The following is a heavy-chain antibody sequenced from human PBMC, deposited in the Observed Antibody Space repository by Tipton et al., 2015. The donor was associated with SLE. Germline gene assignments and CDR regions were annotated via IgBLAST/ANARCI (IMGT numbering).Heavy chain of an antibody. J-gene: IGHJ6*02. Sequence: QVQLVQSGAEVKKPGSSVRVSCKASGDTFRSNTISWVRQAPGQGLEWMGGIIPILNIPDYAQKFQGSVTITADNSNNTVYMELSSLRSEDTAVYYCAGPYNTNLAYGLDVWGQGTTVTVSS. D-gene: IGHD1-14*01. CDR1: GDTFRSNT. CDR2: IIPILNIP. V-gene: IGHV1-69*02. CDR3: AGPYNTNLAYGLDV.